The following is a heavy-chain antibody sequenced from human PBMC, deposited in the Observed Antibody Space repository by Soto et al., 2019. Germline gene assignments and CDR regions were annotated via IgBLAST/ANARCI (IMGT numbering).Heavy chain of an antibody. J-gene: IGHJ5*02. V-gene: IGHV1-24*01. CDR3: ATLVGGTWFDP. CDR2: FDPEDGET. Sequence: ASVNVSCKLSRYTLTELSIHWVRQAPGKGLEWMGGFDPEDGETIYAQKFQGRVTMTEDTSTDTAYMELSSLRSEDTAVYYCATLVGGTWFDPWGQGTLVTVSS. D-gene: IGHD2-2*01. CDR1: RYTLTELS.